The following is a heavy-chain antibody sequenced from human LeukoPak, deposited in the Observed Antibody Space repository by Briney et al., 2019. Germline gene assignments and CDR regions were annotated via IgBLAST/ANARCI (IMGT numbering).Heavy chain of an antibody. CDR1: GYTFTSYG. CDR3: ATFITMVRGVINC. D-gene: IGHD3-10*01. CDR2: ISAYNGNT. J-gene: IGHJ4*02. V-gene: IGHV1-18*01. Sequence: ASVRVSCKASGYTFTSYGISWVRQAPGQGLEWMGWISAYNGNTNYAQKLQGRVTMTEDTSTDTAYMELSSLRSEDTAVYYCATFITMVRGVINCWGQGTLVTVSS.